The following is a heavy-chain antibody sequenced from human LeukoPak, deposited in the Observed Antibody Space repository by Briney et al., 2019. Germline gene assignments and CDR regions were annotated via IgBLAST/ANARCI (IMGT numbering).Heavy chain of an antibody. V-gene: IGHV4-34*01. Sequence: SETLSLTCAVYGGSFSGYYWSWIRQPPGKGLEWIVEINHSGSTNYNPSLKSRVTISVDTSKNQFSLKLSSVTAADTAVYYCARGYCSGGSCYSDAFDIWGQGTMVTVSS. CDR2: INHSGST. CDR1: GGSFSGYY. J-gene: IGHJ3*02. D-gene: IGHD2-15*01. CDR3: ARGYCSGGSCYSDAFDI.